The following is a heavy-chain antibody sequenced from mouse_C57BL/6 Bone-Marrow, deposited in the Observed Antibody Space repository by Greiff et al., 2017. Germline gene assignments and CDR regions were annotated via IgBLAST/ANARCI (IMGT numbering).Heavy chain of an antibody. CDR3: ARKGGTFFDY. J-gene: IGHJ2*01. CDR1: GYSITSGYY. Sequence: VQLQQSGPGLVKPSQSLSLTCSVTGYSITSGYYWNWIRQFPGNKLEWMGYISYDGSNNYNPSLKNRISITRDTSKNQFFLKLNSVTTEDTATYYCARKGGTFFDYCGQGTTLTVSS. D-gene: IGHD4-1*01. V-gene: IGHV3-6*01. CDR2: ISYDGSN.